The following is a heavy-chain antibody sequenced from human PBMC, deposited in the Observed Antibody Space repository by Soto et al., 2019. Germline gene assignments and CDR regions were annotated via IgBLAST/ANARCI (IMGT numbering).Heavy chain of an antibody. Sequence: GASVKVSCKASGYTFTGYYMHWVRQPPGQGLEWMGWINPNSGGTNYAQKFQGWVTMTRDTSISTAYMELSRLRSDDTAVYYCAREMAVTTNFDYWGQGTLVTVSS. CDR3: AREMAVTTNFDY. V-gene: IGHV1-2*04. CDR1: GYTFTGYY. J-gene: IGHJ4*02. CDR2: INPNSGGT. D-gene: IGHD4-17*01.